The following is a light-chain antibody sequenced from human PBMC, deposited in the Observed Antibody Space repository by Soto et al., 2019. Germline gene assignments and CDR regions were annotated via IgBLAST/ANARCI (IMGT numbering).Light chain of an antibody. CDR3: QQYNSYAKT. V-gene: IGKV1-5*03. CDR1: QCISGW. Sequence: DIHITHTPSTLSGSVGDRVTITCRASQCISGWIAWYQQKPGKAPKLLIYKASSLESGVPSRFSGSGSGTEFTLTISSLQPDDFATYYCQQYNSYAKTFGQGTKVDIK. J-gene: IGKJ1*01. CDR2: KAS.